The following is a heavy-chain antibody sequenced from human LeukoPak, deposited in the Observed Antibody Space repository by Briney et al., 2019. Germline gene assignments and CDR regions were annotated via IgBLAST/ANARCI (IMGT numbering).Heavy chain of an antibody. J-gene: IGHJ4*02. Sequence: GGSLRLSCAASGFTFSSYGMHWVRQAPGKGLEWVAVIWYDGSNKYYADSVKGRFTISRDNSKNTLYLQMNSLRAEDMAVYYCAKDFQYSSSSVDYWGQGTLVTVSS. CDR3: AKDFQYSSSSVDY. V-gene: IGHV3-33*06. CDR2: IWYDGSNK. CDR1: GFTFSSYG. D-gene: IGHD6-6*01.